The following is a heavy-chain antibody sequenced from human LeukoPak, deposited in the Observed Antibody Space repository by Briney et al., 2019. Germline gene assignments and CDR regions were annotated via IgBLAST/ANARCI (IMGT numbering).Heavy chain of an antibody. V-gene: IGHV1-8*01. D-gene: IGHD3-9*01. Sequence: ASVKVSCKASGYTFTSYDINWVRQATGQVLERMGWMNPNSGNTGYAQKFQGRVTMTRNTSISTAYMELSSLRSEDTAVYYCARGRELRYFDWLLNYAFDIWGQGTMVTVSS. J-gene: IGHJ3*02. CDR2: MNPNSGNT. CDR1: GYTFTSYD. CDR3: ARGRELRYFDWLLNYAFDI.